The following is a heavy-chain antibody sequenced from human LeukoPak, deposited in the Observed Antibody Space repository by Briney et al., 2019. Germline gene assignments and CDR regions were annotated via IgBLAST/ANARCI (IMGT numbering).Heavy chain of an antibody. J-gene: IGHJ4*02. V-gene: IGHV1-24*01. CDR3: ATGLFGSGSYYFYFDY. CDR2: FDPEDGET. D-gene: IGHD3-10*01. CDR1: GYTLTELS. Sequence: ASVTVSCKVSGYTLTELSMHWVRQAPGKGLEWMGGFDPEDGETIYAQKFQGRVTMTEDTSTDTAYMELSSLRSEDTAVYYCATGLFGSGSYYFYFDYWGQGTLVTVSS.